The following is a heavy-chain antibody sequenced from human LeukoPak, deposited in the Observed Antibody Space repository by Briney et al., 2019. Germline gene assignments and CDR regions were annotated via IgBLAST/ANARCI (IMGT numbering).Heavy chain of an antibody. D-gene: IGHD3-9*01. V-gene: IGHV4-34*01. J-gene: IGHJ3*02. Sequence: PSETLSLTCAVYGGSFSGYYWSWIRQPPWKGLEWIGEINHSGSTNYNPSLKSRVTISVDTSKNQFSLKLSSVTAADTAVYYCARGLRYFDWLLSADLDACDIWGQGTMVTVSS. CDR2: INHSGST. CDR3: ARGLRYFDWLLSADLDACDI. CDR1: GGSFSGYY.